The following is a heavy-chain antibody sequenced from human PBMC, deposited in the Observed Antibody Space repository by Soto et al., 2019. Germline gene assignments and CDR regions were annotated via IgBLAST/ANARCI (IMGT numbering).Heavy chain of an antibody. J-gene: IGHJ4*02. Sequence: ASETLSLTCGVYDGSFNDYFWTWIRQPPGKVLEWIGEIRRSGSTYYNPSLESRVTISVDTSMSQFSLRVTSVTAADTAVYYCARGIQSAWDVLAYWGQGTLVTVSS. CDR3: ARGIQSAWDVLAY. D-gene: IGHD1-1*01. V-gene: IGHV4-34*01. CDR2: IRRSGST. CDR1: DGSFNDYF.